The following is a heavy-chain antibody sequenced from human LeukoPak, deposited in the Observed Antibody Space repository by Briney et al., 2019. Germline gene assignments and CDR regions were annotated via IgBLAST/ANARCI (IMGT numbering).Heavy chain of an antibody. V-gene: IGHV3-30-3*01. D-gene: IGHD3-22*01. CDR3: SGYNWFDP. CDR1: GFTFNSYA. Sequence: GGTLRLSCAASGFTFNSYAMHWVRQAPGKGLEWVAVISYDGSNKYYADSVKGRFTISRDNSKNTLYLQMNSLRAEDTAVYYCSGYNWFDPWGQGTLVTVSS. CDR2: ISYDGSNK. J-gene: IGHJ5*02.